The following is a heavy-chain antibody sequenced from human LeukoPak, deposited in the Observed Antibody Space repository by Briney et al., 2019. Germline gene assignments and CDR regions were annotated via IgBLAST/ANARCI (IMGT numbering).Heavy chain of an antibody. CDR2: ISWNSGTK. V-gene: IGHV3-9*01. CDR3: VRAYHPGGWFDP. Sequence: PGGSLRLSCAASGFTFDDFAMHWVRQAPGKGLEWVSGISWNSGTKAYAGSLKGRFTISRDNAKNSLYLQMNSLTAEDTAVHYCVRAYHPGGWFDPWGQGTLVTVSS. CDR1: GFTFDDFA. D-gene: IGHD2-21*01. J-gene: IGHJ5*02.